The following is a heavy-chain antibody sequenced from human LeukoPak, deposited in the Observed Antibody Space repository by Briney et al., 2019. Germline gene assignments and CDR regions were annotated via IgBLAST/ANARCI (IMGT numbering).Heavy chain of an antibody. D-gene: IGHD3-3*01. CDR1: GYTFTSYG. CDR3: ARIRITIFGVVRPYYMDV. J-gene: IGHJ6*03. CDR2: ISAYNGKT. Sequence: ASVKVSCKASGYTFTSYGISWVRQAPGQGLEWMGWISAYNGKTNYAQKLQGRVTMTTDTSPSTAYMELRSLRSDDTAVYYCARIRITIFGVVRPYYMDVWGKGTTVTVSS. V-gene: IGHV1-18*01.